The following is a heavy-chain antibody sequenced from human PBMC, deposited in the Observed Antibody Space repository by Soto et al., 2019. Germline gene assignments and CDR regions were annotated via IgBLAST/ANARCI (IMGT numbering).Heavy chain of an antibody. CDR3: ARPIGYRFDP. V-gene: IGHV4-59*08. D-gene: IGHD6-25*01. Sequence: SETLSLTCPVSGGSISSYYWSWIRQPPGKGLEWIGYIYYSGSTNYNPSLKSRVTISVDTSKNQFSLKLSSVTAADTAVYYCARPIGYRFDPWGQGTLVTVSS. CDR2: IYYSGST. J-gene: IGHJ5*02. CDR1: GGSISSYY.